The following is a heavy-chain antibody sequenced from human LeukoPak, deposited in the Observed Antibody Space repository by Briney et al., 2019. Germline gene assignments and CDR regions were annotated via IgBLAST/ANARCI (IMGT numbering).Heavy chain of an antibody. CDR1: GYTFTGYY. Sequence: ASVEVSCKASGYTFTGYYMHWVRQAPGQGLEWMGWINPNSGGTNYAQKFQGRVTMTRDTSISTAYMELSRLRSDDTAVYYCARDSPSSSWYFYYYYYMDVWGKGTTVTISS. CDR3: ARDSPSSSWYFYYYYYMDV. V-gene: IGHV1-2*02. CDR2: INPNSGGT. J-gene: IGHJ6*03. D-gene: IGHD6-13*01.